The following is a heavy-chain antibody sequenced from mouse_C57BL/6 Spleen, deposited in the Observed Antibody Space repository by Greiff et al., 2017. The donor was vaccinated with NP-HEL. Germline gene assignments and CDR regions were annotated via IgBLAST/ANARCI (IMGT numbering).Heavy chain of an antibody. CDR2: IYPGGGYT. CDR3: ARGGDGSSFYFDY. D-gene: IGHD1-1*01. J-gene: IGHJ2*01. CDR1: GYTFTNYW. Sequence: VQLVESGAELVRPGTSVKMSCKASGYTFTNYWIGWAKQRPGHGLAWIGDIYPGGGYTNYNEKFKGKTTLTADKSSSTAYMQFSSLTSEDSAIYYCARGGDGSSFYFDYWGQGTTLTVSS. V-gene: IGHV1-63*01.